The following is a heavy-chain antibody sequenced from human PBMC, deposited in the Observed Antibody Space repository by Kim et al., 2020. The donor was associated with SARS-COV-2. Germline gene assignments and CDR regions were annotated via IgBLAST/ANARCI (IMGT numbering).Heavy chain of an antibody. CDR3: ARDTAGNYYNGYYGIDV. V-gene: IGHV3-20*01. J-gene: IGHJ6*02. Sequence: GGSLRLSCAASGFTFDDYGMSWVRQAPGKGLEWVSSVNWNADSTSYTDSVKGRFTISRDNAKNSLYLQMDSLRAEDTALYHCARDTAGNYYNGYYGIDVWGQGTTVTVSS. CDR1: GFTFDDYG. D-gene: IGHD3-10*01. CDR2: VNWNADST.